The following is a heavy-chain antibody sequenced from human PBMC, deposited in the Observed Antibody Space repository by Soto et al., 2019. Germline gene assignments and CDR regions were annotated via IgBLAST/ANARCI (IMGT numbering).Heavy chain of an antibody. CDR2: ISSSSSYI. CDR3: ARAEGGYEGAFDI. J-gene: IGHJ3*02. D-gene: IGHD5-12*01. Sequence: EVQLVESGGGLVKPGGSLRLSCAASGFTFSSYSMNWVRQAPGKGLEWVSSISSSSSYIYYADSVKGRFTISRDNAKNSLYLQMNSLRAEDTAVYYCARAEGGYEGAFDIWGQGTMVTVSS. V-gene: IGHV3-21*01. CDR1: GFTFSSYS.